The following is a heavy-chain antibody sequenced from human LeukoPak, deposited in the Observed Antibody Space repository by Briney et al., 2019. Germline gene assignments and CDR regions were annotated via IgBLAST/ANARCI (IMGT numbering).Heavy chain of an antibody. CDR1: GFTFSSYA. J-gene: IGHJ4*02. CDR2: ISGSGGST. CDR3: ANTAYYCSSTSCYDPFDY. V-gene: IGHV3-23*01. Sequence: GGSLRLSSAASGFTFSSYAMSWVRQAPGKGLEWVSAISGSGGSTCYADSVKGRFTISRDNSKNTLYLQMNSLRAEDTAVYYCANTAYYCSSTSCYDPFDYWGQGTLVTVSS. D-gene: IGHD2-2*01.